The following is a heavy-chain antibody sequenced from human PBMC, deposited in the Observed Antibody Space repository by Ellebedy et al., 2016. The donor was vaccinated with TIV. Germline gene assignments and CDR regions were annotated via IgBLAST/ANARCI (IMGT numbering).Heavy chain of an antibody. CDR3: AREDTLVGATAMYYFDY. CDR1: EGTFSSYA. J-gene: IGHJ4*02. CDR2: IIPILGIA. V-gene: IGHV1-69*04. D-gene: IGHD1-26*01. Sequence: AASVKVSCKASEGTFSSYAISWVRQAPGQGLEWMGRIIPILGIANYAQKFQGRVTITADKSTSTVYMELSSLRSEDTAVYYCAREDTLVGATAMYYFDYWGQGTLVTVSS.